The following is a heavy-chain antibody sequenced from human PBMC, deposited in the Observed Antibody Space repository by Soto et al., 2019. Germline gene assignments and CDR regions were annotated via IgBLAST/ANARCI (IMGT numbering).Heavy chain of an antibody. CDR1: GVTVSRNY. V-gene: IGHV3-66*04. J-gene: IGHJ4*02. CDR3: ARHGYNYGGGYFDY. D-gene: IGHD5-18*01. Sequence: EVQLVESGGGLVQPGGSLRLSCAASGVTVSRNYMSWVRKAPGKGLEWVSVIYSGGSTYYADSVKGRFTISRNNSKNTLYLQMNSLRAEDTAVYYCARHGYNYGGGYFDYWGQGTMVTVSS. CDR2: IYSGGST.